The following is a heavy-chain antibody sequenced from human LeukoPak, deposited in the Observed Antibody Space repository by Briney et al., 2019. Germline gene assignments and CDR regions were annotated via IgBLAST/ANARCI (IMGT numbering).Heavy chain of an antibody. CDR1: GGSVNTYF. CDR2: IYYSGST. CDR3: ARGVTGGWYGDFQH. V-gene: IGHV4-59*02. J-gene: IGHJ1*01. D-gene: IGHD6-19*01. Sequence: SETLSLTCTVSGGSVNTYFWSWIRQPPGKGLEWIGYIYYSGSTNYNPSLKSRVTISVDTSKNQFSLKLSSVTAADTAVYYCARGVTGGWYGDFQHWGQGTLVTVSS.